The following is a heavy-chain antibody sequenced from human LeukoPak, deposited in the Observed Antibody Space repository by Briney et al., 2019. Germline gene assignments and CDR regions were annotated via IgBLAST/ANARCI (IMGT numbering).Heavy chain of an antibody. CDR1: GGSVNTYF. CDR2: IYYSGST. CDR3: ARGVTGGWYGDFQH. V-gene: IGHV4-59*02. J-gene: IGHJ1*01. D-gene: IGHD6-19*01. Sequence: SETLSLTCTVSGGSVNTYFWSWIRQPPGKGLEWIGYIYYSGSTNYNPSLKSRVTISVDTSKNQFSLKLSSVTAADTAVYYCARGVTGGWYGDFQHWGQGTLVTVSS.